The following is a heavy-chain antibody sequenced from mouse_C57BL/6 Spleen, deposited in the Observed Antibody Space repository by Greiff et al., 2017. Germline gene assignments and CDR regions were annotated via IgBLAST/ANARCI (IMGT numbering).Heavy chain of an antibody. D-gene: IGHD2-1*01. CDR2: IHPNSGST. V-gene: IGHV1-64*01. CDR3: ARGESTMVTTGFAN. Sequence: QVQLQQPGAELVKPGASVKLSCKASGYTFTSYWMHWVKQRPGQGLEWIGMIHPNSGSTNYNEKFKSKATLTVDKSSSTAYMQLSSLTSDDSAVYYCARGESTMVTTGFANWGQRTLVTVSA. J-gene: IGHJ3*01. CDR1: GYTFTSYW.